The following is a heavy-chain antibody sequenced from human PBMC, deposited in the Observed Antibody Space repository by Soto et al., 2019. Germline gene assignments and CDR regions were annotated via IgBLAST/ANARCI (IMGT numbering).Heavy chain of an antibody. CDR2: ISYDGSNK. CDR1: GFTFSTYA. Sequence: QVQLVESGGGVVQPGRSLRLSCAASGFTFSTYAMHWVRQAPGKGLEWVAVISYDGSNKHYADSVKGRFSISRDNSKNALYLKMISQRAEDTAVYYCARDEGIFGEAAVGTIGYYDMDVWGQGTTVTFSS. D-gene: IGHD6-13*01. V-gene: IGHV3-30-3*01. CDR3: ARDEGIFGEAAVGTIGYYDMDV. J-gene: IGHJ6*02.